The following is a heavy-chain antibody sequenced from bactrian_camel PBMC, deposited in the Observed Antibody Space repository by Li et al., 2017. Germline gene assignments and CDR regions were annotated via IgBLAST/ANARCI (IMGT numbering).Heavy chain of an antibody. J-gene: IGHJ4*01. D-gene: IGHD4*01. CDR3: AATLRPVSCRQRTYEF. V-gene: IGHV3S53*01. CDR1: SKATYSSNF. CDR2: FHGAGRT. Sequence: HVQLVESGGGSVQAGGSLTLSCTASSKATYSSNFMGWFRQAPGKEREGVAVFHGAGRTYADSVKDRFTVSQDNKKSTIYLQMTDLKPEDTAIYYCAATLRPVSCRQRTYEFWGQGTQVTVSS.